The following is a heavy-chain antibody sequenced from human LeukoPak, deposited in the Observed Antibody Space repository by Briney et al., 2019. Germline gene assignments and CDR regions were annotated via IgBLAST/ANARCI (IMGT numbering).Heavy chain of an antibody. V-gene: IGHV3-33*01. Sequence: PGGSLRPSCATSGFTFSTYGIHWVRQAPGKGLGWVAVMWSDGIRKYYTDSVKGRFTVARDTSKNTQYLEMSSVRVEDTAVYYCTRDADASGHYDIFDIWGQGTMVTVSS. CDR2: MWSDGIRK. CDR3: TRDADASGHYDIFDI. J-gene: IGHJ3*02. D-gene: IGHD3-16*01. CDR1: GFTFSTYG.